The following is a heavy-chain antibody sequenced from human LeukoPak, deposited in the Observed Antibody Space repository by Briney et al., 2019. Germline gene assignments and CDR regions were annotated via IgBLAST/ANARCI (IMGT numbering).Heavy chain of an antibody. V-gene: IGHV3-23*01. J-gene: IGHJ4*02. CDR1: GFTFSSYA. CDR3: AKVSGYCTNGECYTHDY. CDR2: LSGSGGSI. Sequence: GGSLRLSCAAPGFTFSSYAMSWGRKAPGKGLECVSTLSGSGGSIYYADSVKSLFTISRDNSKTTLYLQMNSLRAENTAVYYCAKVSGYCTNGECYTHDYWGQGTLVTVSS. D-gene: IGHD2-8*01.